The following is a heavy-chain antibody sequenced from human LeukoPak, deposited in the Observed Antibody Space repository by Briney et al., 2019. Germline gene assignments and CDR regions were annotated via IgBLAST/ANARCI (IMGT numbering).Heavy chain of an antibody. CDR1: GFTFSSYG. V-gene: IGHV3-53*01. Sequence: PGGSLRLSCAASGFTFSSYGMSWVRQAPGKGLERVSVIYSGGSTYYADSVKGRFTISRDNSKNTLYLQMNSLRAEDTAVYFCAKDSHYDSSAPDYWGQGTLVTVSS. CDR3: AKDSHYDSSAPDY. J-gene: IGHJ4*02. CDR2: IYSGGST. D-gene: IGHD3-22*01.